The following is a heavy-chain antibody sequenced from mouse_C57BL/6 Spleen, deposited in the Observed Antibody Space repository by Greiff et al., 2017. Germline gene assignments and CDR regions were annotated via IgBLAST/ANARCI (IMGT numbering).Heavy chain of an antibody. Sequence: EVMLVESGAELVRPGASVKLSCTASGFNIKDDYMHWVKQRPEQGLEWIGWIDPENGDTEYASKFQGKATITADTSSNTAYLQLSSLTSEDTAVYYCTKDYYGSSFMDYWGQGTSVTVSS. V-gene: IGHV14-4*01. D-gene: IGHD1-1*01. CDR3: TKDYYGSSFMDY. J-gene: IGHJ4*01. CDR1: GFNIKDDY. CDR2: IDPENGDT.